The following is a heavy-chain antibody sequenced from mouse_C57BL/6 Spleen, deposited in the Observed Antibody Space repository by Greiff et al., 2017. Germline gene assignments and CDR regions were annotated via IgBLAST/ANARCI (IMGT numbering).Heavy chain of an antibody. Sequence: VQLQQSGPELVKPGASVKISCKASGYSFTGYYMHWVKQSHGNILDWIGYIYPYNGVSSYNQKFKGKATLTVDKSSSTAYMELRSLTSEDSAVYYCSRSITTVVEGGFAYWGQGTLVTVSA. CDR1: GYSFTGYY. CDR3: SRSITTVVEGGFAY. CDR2: IYPYNGVS. J-gene: IGHJ3*01. V-gene: IGHV1-31*01. D-gene: IGHD1-1*01.